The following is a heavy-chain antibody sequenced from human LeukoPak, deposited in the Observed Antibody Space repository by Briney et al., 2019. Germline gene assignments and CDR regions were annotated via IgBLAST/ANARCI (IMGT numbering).Heavy chain of an antibody. D-gene: IGHD1/OR15-1a*01. Sequence: GGSLRLSCAASGFTFSSYWMSWVRQAPGKGLEWVANIRQDGSVQNYVDSVKGRFTISRDNPKNSVYLQMSSLRAEDTAVYYCLATTRSRGFDYWGQGTLVTVSS. J-gene: IGHJ4*02. V-gene: IGHV3-7*01. CDR3: LATTRSRGFDY. CDR2: IRQDGSVQ. CDR1: GFTFSSYW.